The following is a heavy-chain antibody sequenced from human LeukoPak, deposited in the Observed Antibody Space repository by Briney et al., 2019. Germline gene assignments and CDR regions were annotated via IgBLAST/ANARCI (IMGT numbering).Heavy chain of an antibody. J-gene: IGHJ4*02. CDR1: GFPFSDYG. D-gene: IGHD3-16*01. V-gene: IGHV3-30*18. CDR2: ISHDGSNK. CDR3: AKVRWGSDNALDS. Sequence: PGTSLRLSCAASGFPFSDYGMYWVRQAPGKGLEWLAVISHDGSNKHYADSVEGRITISRDNSMNTLYLQMNSLTAEDTAVYYCAKVRWGSDNALDSWGQGTLVTGSS.